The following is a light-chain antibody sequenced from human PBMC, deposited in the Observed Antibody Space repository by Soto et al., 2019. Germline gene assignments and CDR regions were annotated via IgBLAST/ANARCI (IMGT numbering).Light chain of an antibody. CDR2: EGS. V-gene: IGLV2-23*01. CDR3: CSYARTRIDV. CDR1: SSAVGSYNL. J-gene: IGLJ1*01. Sequence: QSALTQPASVSGSPGQSITISCTGTSSAVGSYNLVSWYQQHPDKAPKLIIYEGSKRPSGVSTRFSGSVSGNAASLTISGLQAEDEADYFCCSYARTRIDVFGTGTKLTVL.